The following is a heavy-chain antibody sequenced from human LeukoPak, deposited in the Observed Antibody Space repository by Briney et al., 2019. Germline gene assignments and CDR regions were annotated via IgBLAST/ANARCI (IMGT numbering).Heavy chain of an antibody. CDR1: GYTFTSYG. V-gene: IGHV1-18*01. D-gene: IGHD2-15*01. CDR2: ISGYNGNT. J-gene: IGHJ4*02. CDR3: AGGTYWRAGPCYSQYFDY. Sequence: GASVKVSCKASGYTFTSYGISWVRQAPGQGLEWMGWISGYNGNTHYAQKLQGRVTMTTDTSTSTAYMELRSLRSDDTAVYYCAGGTYWRAGPCYSQYFDYWGQGTLVTVSS.